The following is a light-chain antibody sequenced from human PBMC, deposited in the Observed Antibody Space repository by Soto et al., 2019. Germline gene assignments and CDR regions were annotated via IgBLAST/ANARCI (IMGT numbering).Light chain of an antibody. J-gene: IGKJ1*01. CDR3: QQYNSYPWT. V-gene: IGKV1-5*03. CDR2: KAS. CDR1: QIIDTW. Sequence: DIQMTQSPPPQSSSLGDTVTITCRASQIIDTWLAWYQQKPGKAPKLLIYKASTLESGVPSNFSGSGSGTEFTLTINSLQPEDFATYYCQQYNSYPWTFGQGTKVDIK.